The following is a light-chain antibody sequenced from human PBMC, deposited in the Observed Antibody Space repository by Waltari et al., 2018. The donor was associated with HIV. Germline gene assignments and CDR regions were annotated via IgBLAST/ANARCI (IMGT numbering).Light chain of an antibody. J-gene: IGLJ1*01. CDR1: IPNGGENY. Sequence: QSVMTQPPSVSAAPGQKVTISCSGGIPNGGENYVSWYQQVPGEAPKLLMYENNKRPSGIPDRFSGSKSGTSATLDITGLQTGDEADYYCGTWDSSLSAYVFGTGTKVPVL. V-gene: IGLV1-51*02. CDR3: GTWDSSLSAYV. CDR2: ENN.